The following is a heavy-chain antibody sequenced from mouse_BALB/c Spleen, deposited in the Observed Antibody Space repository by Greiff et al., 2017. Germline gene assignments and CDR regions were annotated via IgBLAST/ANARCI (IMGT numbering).Heavy chain of an antibody. J-gene: IGHJ2*01. Sequence: EVQLQQSGAELVKPGASVKLSCTASGFNIKDTYMHWVKQRPEQGLEWIGRIDPANGNTKYDPKFQGKATITADTSSNTAYLQLSSLTSEDTAVYYCARRNYYGSSFCDYWGQGTTLTVSS. V-gene: IGHV14-3*02. CDR2: IDPANGNT. CDR3: ARRNYYGSSFCDY. CDR1: GFNIKDTY. D-gene: IGHD1-1*01.